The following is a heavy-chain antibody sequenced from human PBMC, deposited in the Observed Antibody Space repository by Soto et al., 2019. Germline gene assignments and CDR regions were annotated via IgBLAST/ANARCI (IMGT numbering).Heavy chain of an antibody. Sequence: GGSLRLSCTASGFTFGDYAINWVRQVPGKGLEWLGFIRNDIYDETTEYAASVKGRIIISRDDSKSMAYLQMDSLKTEDIGVYYCTRGRDGYNPYYFLYWGQGALVTVSS. D-gene: IGHD5-12*01. CDR2: IRNDIYDETT. J-gene: IGHJ4*02. V-gene: IGHV3-49*04. CDR3: TRGRDGYNPYYFLY. CDR1: GFTFGDYA.